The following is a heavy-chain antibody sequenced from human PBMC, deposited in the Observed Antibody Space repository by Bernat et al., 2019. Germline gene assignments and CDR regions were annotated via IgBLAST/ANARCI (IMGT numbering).Heavy chain of an antibody. CDR2: IYSGGRT. CDR3: ARVAYGSGSYHNINWFDS. J-gene: IGHJ5*01. D-gene: IGHD3-10*01. V-gene: IGHV3-53*01. Sequence: EVQLVESGGGLIQPGGSLRLSCAASGFSVSSYYMSWVRQAPGKGLEWVSLIYSGGRTYYADSVQGRFTITRDNSKNTLYLQMNSLRAEDTALYYCARVAYGSGSYHNINWFDSWGQGILVTVSS. CDR1: GFSVSSYY.